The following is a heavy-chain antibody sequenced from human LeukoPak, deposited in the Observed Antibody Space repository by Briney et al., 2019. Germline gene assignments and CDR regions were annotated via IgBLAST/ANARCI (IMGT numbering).Heavy chain of an antibody. D-gene: IGHD2-15*01. J-gene: IGHJ4*02. V-gene: IGHV1-24*01. CDR2: FDPEDGET. Sequence: ASVKVSCKVSGYTLTELSMHWVRQAPGKGLEWMGGFDPEDGETIYAQKFQGRVTMTEDTSTDTAYMELSSLRSDDTAVYYCARYCSGGSCYAVDYWGQGTLVTVSS. CDR1: GYTLTELS. CDR3: ARYCSGGSCYAVDY.